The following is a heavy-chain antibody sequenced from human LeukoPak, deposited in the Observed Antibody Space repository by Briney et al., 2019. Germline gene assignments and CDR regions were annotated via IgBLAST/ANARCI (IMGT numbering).Heavy chain of an antibody. J-gene: IGHJ6*02. Sequence: PSETLSLTCAVYGGSFSGYYWSWIRQPPGKGLEWIGEINHSGSTNYNPSLKSRVTISVDTSKNQFSLKVSSVTAADTAVYYCARVFAMEATFYYNYGMDVWGQGTTVTVSS. CDR1: GGSFSGYY. D-gene: IGHD3-16*01. CDR3: ARVFAMEATFYYNYGMDV. CDR2: INHSGST. V-gene: IGHV4-34*01.